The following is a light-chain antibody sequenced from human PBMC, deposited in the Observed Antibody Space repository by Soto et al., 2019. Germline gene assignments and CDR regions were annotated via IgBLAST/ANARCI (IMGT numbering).Light chain of an antibody. CDR2: DAS. CDR1: QSISSW. J-gene: IGKJ1*01. CDR3: QQYNTWWT. Sequence: DLQMTQSPSTPSASVGDRVTLTCRASQSISSWLAWYQQKPGKAPKLLIYDASSLESGVPSRFSGSGSGTEFTLTISSLQPDDFATYYCQQYNTWWTFGQGTKVDIK. V-gene: IGKV1-5*01.